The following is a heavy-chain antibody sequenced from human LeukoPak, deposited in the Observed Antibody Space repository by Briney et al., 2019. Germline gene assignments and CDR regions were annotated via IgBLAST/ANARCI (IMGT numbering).Heavy chain of an antibody. CDR2: IRYDGSNK. CDR3: ARARSGSYSVGWVY. V-gene: IGHV3-30*02. D-gene: IGHD1-26*01. J-gene: IGHJ4*02. CDR1: GFTFSSYG. Sequence: GGSLRLSCAASGFTFSSYGMHWVRQAPGKGLEWVAFIRYDGSNKYYADSVKGRFTISRDNSKNTLYLQMNSLRAEDTAVYYCARARSGSYSVGWVYWGQGTLVTVSS.